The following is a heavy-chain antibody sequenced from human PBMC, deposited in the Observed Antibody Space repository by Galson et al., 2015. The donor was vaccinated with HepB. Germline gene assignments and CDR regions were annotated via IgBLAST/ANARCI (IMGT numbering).Heavy chain of an antibody. CDR1: GYTFTSYD. V-gene: IGHV1-8*01. D-gene: IGHD5-18*01. J-gene: IGHJ4*02. Sequence: SVKVSCKASGYTFTSYDINWVRQATGQGLEWMGWMNPNSGNTGYAQKFQGRVTMTRNTSISTAYMELSSLRSEDTAVYYCAIVDTAMVTIDYWGQGTLVTVSS. CDR2: MNPNSGNT. CDR3: AIVDTAMVTIDY.